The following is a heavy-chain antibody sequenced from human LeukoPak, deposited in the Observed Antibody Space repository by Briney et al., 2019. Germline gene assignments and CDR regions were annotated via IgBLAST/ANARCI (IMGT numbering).Heavy chain of an antibody. CDR3: ARHSDYGSGSYYNPVFDY. CDR2: IYYSGIT. D-gene: IGHD3-10*01. Sequence: MPSETLSLXCTVSGGSISSSSYYWGWIRQPPGKGLEWIGSIYYSGITYYNPSLKSRVTISVDTSKNQFSLKLSSVTAADTVVYYCARHSDYGSGSYYNPVFDYWGQGTLVTVSS. J-gene: IGHJ4*02. CDR1: GGSISSSSYY. V-gene: IGHV4-39*01.